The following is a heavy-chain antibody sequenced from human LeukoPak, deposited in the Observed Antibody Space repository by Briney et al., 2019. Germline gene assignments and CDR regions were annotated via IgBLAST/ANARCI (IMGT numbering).Heavy chain of an antibody. Sequence: SQTLSLTCTVSGGSISSGSYYWSWIRQPAGKGLEWIGYIYYSGSSNYNPSLKSRVTISVDTSKNQFSLKLSSVTAADTAVYYCARPNRYDLYFDYWGQGTLVTVSS. D-gene: IGHD5-12*01. CDR3: ARPNRYDLYFDY. V-gene: IGHV4-61*10. CDR1: GGSISSGSYY. CDR2: IYYSGSS. J-gene: IGHJ4*02.